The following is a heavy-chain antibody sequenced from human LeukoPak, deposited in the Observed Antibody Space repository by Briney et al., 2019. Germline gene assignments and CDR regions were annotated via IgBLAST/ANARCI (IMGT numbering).Heavy chain of an antibody. CDR3: ARGGIAVAIDY. CDR2: IYYSGST. J-gene: IGHJ4*02. CDR1: GGSISSGGYY. Sequence: PSQTLSLTCTVSGGSISSGGYYWSWIRQHPGKGLEWIGYIYYSGSTYYNPPLKSRVTISVDTSKDQFSLKLSSVTAADTAVYYCARGGIAVAIDYWGQGTLVTVSS. D-gene: IGHD6-19*01. V-gene: IGHV4-31*03.